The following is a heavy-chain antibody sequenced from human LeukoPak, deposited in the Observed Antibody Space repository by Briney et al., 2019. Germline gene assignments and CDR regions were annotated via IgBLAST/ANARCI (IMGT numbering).Heavy chain of an antibody. V-gene: IGHV1-18*01. CDR3: ASGSQRYYFDY. D-gene: IGHD5-24*01. CDR2: ISAYNGNT. J-gene: IGHJ4*02. Sequence: ASVKVSCKASGYTFTSYGISWVRQAPGQGLEWMGWISAYNGNTNYAQKFQGRVTMTRDTSTSTVYMELSSLRSEDTAVYYCASGSQRYYFDYWGQGTLVTVSS. CDR1: GYTFTSYG.